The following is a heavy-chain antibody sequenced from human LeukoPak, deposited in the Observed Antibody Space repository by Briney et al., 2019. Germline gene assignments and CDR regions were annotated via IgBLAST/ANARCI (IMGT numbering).Heavy chain of an antibody. D-gene: IGHD2-2*01. J-gene: IGHJ4*02. CDR1: GFTFSSYA. V-gene: IGHV3-30-3*01. CDR3: ARDGVEVVPAAMNSCDY. CDR2: ISYDGSNK. Sequence: GGSLRLSCAASGFTFSSYAMHWVRQAPGKGLEWVAVISYDGSNKYYADSVKGRFTISRDNSKNSLYLQMNSLRAEDTAVYYCARDGVEVVPAAMNSCDYWGQGTLVTVSS.